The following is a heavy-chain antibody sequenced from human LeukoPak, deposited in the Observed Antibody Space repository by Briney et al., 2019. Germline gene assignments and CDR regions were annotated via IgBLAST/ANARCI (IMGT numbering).Heavy chain of an antibody. CDR3: AKAIVVVISGNAFES. CDR1: GFTFSSYE. Sequence: PGGSLRLSCAASGFTFSSYEMNWVRQAPGKGLEWVSGISGSGSITDYADSVKGRFTISRDDSKNTLYLQMNSLRAEDTAVYYCAKAIVVVISGNAFESWGQGTMVTVSS. V-gene: IGHV3-23*01. CDR2: ISGSGSIT. D-gene: IGHD3-22*01. J-gene: IGHJ3*02.